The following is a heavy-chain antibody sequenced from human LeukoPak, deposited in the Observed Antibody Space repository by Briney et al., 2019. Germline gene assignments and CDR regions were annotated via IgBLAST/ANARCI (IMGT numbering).Heavy chain of an antibody. CDR3: ARGQRGMVGYYYYYGMDV. Sequence: SGGSLRLSCAASGFTFSSYSMNWVRQAPGKGLQWVSYITSSSGTIYYADSVKGRFTISRDNAKNSLYLQMNSLRDEDTAVYYCARGQRGMVGYYYYYGMDVWGQGTTVTVSS. V-gene: IGHV3-48*02. D-gene: IGHD2-15*01. J-gene: IGHJ6*02. CDR1: GFTFSSYS. CDR2: ITSSSGTI.